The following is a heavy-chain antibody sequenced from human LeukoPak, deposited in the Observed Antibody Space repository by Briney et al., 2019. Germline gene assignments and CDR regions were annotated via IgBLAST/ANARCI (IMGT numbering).Heavy chain of an antibody. Sequence: GGSLRLSCAASGFTFSSYAMSWVRQAPGRGLEWVSAISGSGGSTYYADSVKGRFTISRDNSKNTLYLQMNSLRAEDTAVYYCATKDIVVVVAARAFDIWGQGTMVTVSS. CDR3: ATKDIVVVVAARAFDI. CDR2: ISGSGGST. CDR1: GFTFSSYA. D-gene: IGHD2-15*01. V-gene: IGHV3-23*01. J-gene: IGHJ3*02.